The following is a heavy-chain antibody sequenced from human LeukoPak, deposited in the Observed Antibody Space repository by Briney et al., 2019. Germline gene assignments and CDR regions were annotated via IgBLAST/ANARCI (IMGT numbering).Heavy chain of an antibody. CDR3: ARSFRNYYDSSGFDY. CDR1: GFSLSTSGVG. CDR2: IYWNDDK. Sequence: SGPTLVKPAQTLTLICTFSGFSLSTSGVGVGWIRQPPGKALKWLALIYWNDDKRYSPSLKSRLTITKDTSKNQVVLTMTNMDPVDTATYYCARSFRNYYDSSGFDYWGQGTLVTVSS. V-gene: IGHV2-5*01. D-gene: IGHD3-22*01. J-gene: IGHJ4*02.